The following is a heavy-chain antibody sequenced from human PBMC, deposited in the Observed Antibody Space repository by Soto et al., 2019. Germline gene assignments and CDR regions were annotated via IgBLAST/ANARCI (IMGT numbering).Heavy chain of an antibody. CDR3: ARALSDTYYDFWSGYSDYYGMDV. CDR2: ISAYNGNT. V-gene: IGHV1-18*01. J-gene: IGHJ6*02. Sequence: ASVKVSCKASGHTFTSYGISWVRQAPGQGLEWMGWISAYNGNTNYAQKLQGRVTMTTDTSTSTAYMELRSLRSDDTAVYYCARALSDTYYDFWSGYSDYYGMDVWGQGTTVTVSS. D-gene: IGHD3-3*01. CDR1: GHTFTSYG.